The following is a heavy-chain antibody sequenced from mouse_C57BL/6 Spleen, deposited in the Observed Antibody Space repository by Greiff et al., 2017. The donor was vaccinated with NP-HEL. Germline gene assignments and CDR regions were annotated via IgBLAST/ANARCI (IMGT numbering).Heavy chain of an antibody. CDR2: IHPNSGST. V-gene: IGHV1-64*01. CDR1: GYTFTSYW. J-gene: IGHJ4*01. CDR3: ARSHYYGTPYYAMDY. Sequence: QVQLQQPGAELVKPGASVKLSCKASGYTFTSYWMHWVKQRPGQGLEWIGMIHPNSGSTNYNEKFKSKATLTVDKSSSTAYMQLSSLTSEDSAVYYCARSHYYGTPYYAMDYWGQGTSVTVSS. D-gene: IGHD1-1*01.